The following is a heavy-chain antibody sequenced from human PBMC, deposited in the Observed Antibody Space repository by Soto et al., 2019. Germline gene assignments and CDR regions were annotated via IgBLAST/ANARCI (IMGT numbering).Heavy chain of an antibody. D-gene: IGHD2-21*02. V-gene: IGHV4-38-2*02. CDR3: AREKVGTTFFDN. Sequence: KTSETLSLTCSVSGFAISRGYYWSWVRQPPGKGLEWIGSIYPSVSSYHNPSLATRLGLSIDASQNQFTLNLTSVTAADTALYFCAREKVGTTFFDNWGQGIQVTVSS. CDR2: IYPSVSS. J-gene: IGHJ4*02. CDR1: GFAISRGYY.